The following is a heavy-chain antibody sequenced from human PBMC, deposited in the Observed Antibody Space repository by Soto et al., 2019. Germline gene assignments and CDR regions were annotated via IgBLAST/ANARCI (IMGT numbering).Heavy chain of an antibody. CDR2: IYYSGST. D-gene: IGHD2-2*01. CDR1: GGSISSGGYY. Sequence: LSLTCTVSGGSISSGGYYWSWIRQHPGKGLEWIGYIYYSGSTYYNPSLKSRVTISVDTSKNQFSLKLSSVTAADTAVYYCARDPLPKPYCSSTSCPSYGMDVWGQGTTVTVSS. V-gene: IGHV4-31*03. CDR3: ARDPLPKPYCSSTSCPSYGMDV. J-gene: IGHJ6*02.